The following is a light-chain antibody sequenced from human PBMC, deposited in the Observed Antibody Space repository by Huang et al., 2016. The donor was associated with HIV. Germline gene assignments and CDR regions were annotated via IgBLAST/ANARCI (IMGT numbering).Light chain of an antibody. CDR3: QQYNDWPPEYT. Sequence: EIVMTQSPATLSVSPGERATLSCRASQSISSNLAWYKQKFGQAPRLLIYGSATRATCIPARVSCSGSWTEFTLTISSLQSEDCAVYYCQQYNDWPPEYTFGLGTKLEIK. J-gene: IGKJ2*01. V-gene: IGKV3-15*01. CDR2: GSA. CDR1: QSISSN.